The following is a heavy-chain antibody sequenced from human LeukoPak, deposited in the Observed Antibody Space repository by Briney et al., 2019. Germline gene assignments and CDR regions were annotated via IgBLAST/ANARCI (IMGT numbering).Heavy chain of an antibody. D-gene: IGHD3-9*01. CDR1: GFTFSSYA. CDR2: ISYDGSNK. CDR3: ARAGYDILTGYHYYFDY. V-gene: IGHV3-30-3*01. Sequence: GGSLRLSCAASGFTFSSYAMHWVRQAPGKGLEWVAVISYDGSNKYYADSVKGRFTISRDNSKNTLYLQMNSLRAEDTAVYYCARAGYDILTGYHYYFDYWGQGTLVTVPS. J-gene: IGHJ4*02.